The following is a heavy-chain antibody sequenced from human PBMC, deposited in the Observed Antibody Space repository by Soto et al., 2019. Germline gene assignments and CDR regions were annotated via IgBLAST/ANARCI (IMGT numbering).Heavy chain of an antibody. J-gene: IGHJ4*02. CDR2: ISGSDGKT. D-gene: IGHD3-3*01. CDR1: GFSFGSYA. Sequence: PGESLKISCAASGFSFGSYALSWVRQAPGKGLEWVSTISGSDGKTFYADSVKGRSSISRDTSQSTLYLQMNSLRADDTAMYYCARWSYLDYWGQGTRVTVSS. CDR3: ARWSYLDY. V-gene: IGHV3-23*01.